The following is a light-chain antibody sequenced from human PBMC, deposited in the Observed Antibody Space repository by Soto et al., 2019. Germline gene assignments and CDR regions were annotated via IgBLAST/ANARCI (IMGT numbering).Light chain of an antibody. V-gene: IGLV2-14*01. J-gene: IGLJ1*01. CDR3: YSYTTSSTYG. CDR1: SSDVGGYNY. Sequence: QSVLTQPASVSGSPGQSITISCTGTSSDVGGYNYVSWYQQHPAKAPKLMIYDVSSRPSGVSNRFSGSKSGNTASLTISGLQAEDEADYYCYSYTTSSTYGFGTGTKVTVL. CDR2: DVS.